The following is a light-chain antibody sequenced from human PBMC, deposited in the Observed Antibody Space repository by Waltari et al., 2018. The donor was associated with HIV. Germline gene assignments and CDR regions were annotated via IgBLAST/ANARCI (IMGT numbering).Light chain of an antibody. CDR1: SSNTGAGYA. Sequence: QSVLTPPPSVSGAPGQRVTLSCTGSSSNTGAGYAVHWYQQLPGTAPRLLSYDNTIRPSGVPDRFSGSKSGTSASLAIAGLQDEDEAVYYCQSYDRSLSVWVFGGGTKVTVL. CDR2: DNT. J-gene: IGLJ3*02. V-gene: IGLV1-40*01. CDR3: QSYDRSLSVWV.